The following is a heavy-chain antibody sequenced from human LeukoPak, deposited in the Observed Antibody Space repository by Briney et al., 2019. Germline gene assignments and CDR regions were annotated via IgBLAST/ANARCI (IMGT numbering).Heavy chain of an antibody. CDR2: INHSGST. D-gene: IGHD3-3*01. CDR1: GGSFSGYY. CDR3: ARGTARRYDFWSGPYYFDY. Sequence: SETLSLTCAVYGGSFSGYYWSWIRQPPGKGLEWIGEINHSGSTNYNPSLKSRVTISVDTSKNQFSLKLSSVTAADTAVYYCARGTARRYDFWSGPYYFDYWGQGTLVTVSS. J-gene: IGHJ4*02. V-gene: IGHV4-34*01.